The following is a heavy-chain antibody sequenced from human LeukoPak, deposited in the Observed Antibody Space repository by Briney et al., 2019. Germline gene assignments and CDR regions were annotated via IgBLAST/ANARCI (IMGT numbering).Heavy chain of an antibody. CDR2: IKEDGSES. J-gene: IGHJ4*02. D-gene: IGHD2-15*01. Sequence: GGSLRLSCAASGFTFSTYWMSWVRQAPGKGLEWVANIKEDGSESYYVDSVKSRCTISRDNAKNSLYLQMNSLRADATAVEYCGRDRGVVENYLYWGQGTLVTVSS. V-gene: IGHV3-7*05. CDR3: GRDRGVVENYLY. CDR1: GFTFSTYW.